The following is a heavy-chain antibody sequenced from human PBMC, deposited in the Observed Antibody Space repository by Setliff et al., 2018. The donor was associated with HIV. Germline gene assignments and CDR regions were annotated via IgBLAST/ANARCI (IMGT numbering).Heavy chain of an antibody. D-gene: IGHD6-13*01. J-gene: IGHJ6*02. V-gene: IGHV1-18*01. Sequence: ASVKVSCKASGYTFTSYGISWVRQAPGQGLEWMGWISAYNGNTNYAQKFQGRVTMTRDTSISTAYMELSRLRSDDTAVYYCARVPYLEQLTYYYYYGMDVWGQGTTVTVSS. CDR2: ISAYNGNT. CDR3: ARVPYLEQLTYYYYYGMDV. CDR1: GYTFTSYG.